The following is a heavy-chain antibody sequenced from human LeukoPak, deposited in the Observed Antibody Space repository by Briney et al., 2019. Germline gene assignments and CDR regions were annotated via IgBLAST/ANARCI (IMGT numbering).Heavy chain of an antibody. CDR1: GFTFSSYG. J-gene: IGHJ6*02. CDR3: AKDTGYCSSTSCYWGYYYYGMDV. D-gene: IGHD2-2*01. V-gene: IGHV3-30*18. Sequence: GGSLRLFCAASGFTFSSYGMHWVRQAPGKGLEWVAVISYDGSNKYYADSVKGRFTISRDNSKNTLYLQMNSLRAEDTAVYYCAKDTGYCSSTSCYWGYYYYGMDVWGQGTTVTVSS. CDR2: ISYDGSNK.